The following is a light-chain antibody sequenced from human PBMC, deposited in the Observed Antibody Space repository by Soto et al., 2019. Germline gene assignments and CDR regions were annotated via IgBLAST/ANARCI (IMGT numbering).Light chain of an antibody. CDR1: SSSVGSYSL. CDR2: EVN. V-gene: IGLV2-23*02. J-gene: IGLJ2*01. CDR3: CSYAGGSIFV. Sequence: QSALTQPASVSGSPGQSITISCTGTSSSVGSYSLVSWYQQHPGKAPKVIIYEVNKRPSGISNRFSGSKSGNTASLTISGLQTVDEADYYCCSYAGGSIFVFGGVTKLTVL.